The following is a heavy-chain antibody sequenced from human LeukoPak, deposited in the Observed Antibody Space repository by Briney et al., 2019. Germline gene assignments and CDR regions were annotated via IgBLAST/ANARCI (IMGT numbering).Heavy chain of an antibody. CDR3: AKESTMSAGSFDI. D-gene: IGHD5/OR15-5a*01. CDR1: GFSFSNYD. Sequence: PGRSLRPSCAASGFSFSNYDMHWVRQAPGKGLEWVAVISYDGSNKYYADSVKGRFTISRDNSKNTLFLQMNSLRAEDTAVYYCAKESTMSAGSFDIWGQGTMVTVSS. J-gene: IGHJ3*02. V-gene: IGHV3-30*18. CDR2: ISYDGSNK.